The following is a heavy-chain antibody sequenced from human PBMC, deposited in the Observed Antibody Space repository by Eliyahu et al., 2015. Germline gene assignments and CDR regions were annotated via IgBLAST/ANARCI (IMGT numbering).Heavy chain of an antibody. CDR2: ISAYNGNT. CDR1: GYTFTSXG. D-gene: IGHD2-15*01. J-gene: IGHJ3*02. Sequence: QVQLVQSGAEVKKPGASVKVSCKASGYTFTSXGISWVRQAPGPGLEWVGWISAYNGNTNYAQKLQGRVTVTTDTSTSTGYMELRSLRSDDTAMYYCAQLGYCSGGSCYAGFDIWGQGTMVTVSS. CDR3: AQLGYCSGGSCYAGFDI. V-gene: IGHV1-18*01.